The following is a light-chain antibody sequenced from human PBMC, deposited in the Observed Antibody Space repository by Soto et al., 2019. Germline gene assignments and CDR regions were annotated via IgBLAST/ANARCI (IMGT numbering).Light chain of an antibody. CDR3: CSYAGSYTFV. CDR2: DVS. Sequence: QSALTQPRSVSGSPGQSVTISCTGTSSDVGGYNFVSWYQQHPRKAPKLLTYDVSKRPSGVPDRFSGSKSGNTASLAISGLQAEDEADYYCCSYAGSYTFVFGTGTKVTVL. J-gene: IGLJ1*01. CDR1: SSDVGGYNF. V-gene: IGLV2-11*01.